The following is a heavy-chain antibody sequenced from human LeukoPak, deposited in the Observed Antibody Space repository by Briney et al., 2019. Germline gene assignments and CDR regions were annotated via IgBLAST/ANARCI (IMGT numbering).Heavy chain of an antibody. CDR1: GFTFSSYA. CDR3: ANAYYDFGYGMDV. D-gene: IGHD3-3*01. J-gene: IGHJ6*02. CDR2: ISYDGSNK. V-gene: IGHV3-30*18. Sequence: GGSLRLSCAASGFTFSSYAMSWVRQAPGKGLEWVAVISYDGSNKYYADSVKGRFTISRDNSKNTLYLQMNSLRAEDTAVYYCANAYYDFGYGMDVWGQGTTVTVSS.